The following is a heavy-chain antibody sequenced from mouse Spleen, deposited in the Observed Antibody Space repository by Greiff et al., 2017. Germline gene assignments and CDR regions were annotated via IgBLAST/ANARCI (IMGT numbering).Heavy chain of an antibody. D-gene: IGHD3-3*01. CDR1: GFTFSSYA. J-gene: IGHJ3*01. Sequence: EVQVVESGGGLVKPGGSLKLSCAASGFTFSSYAMSWVRQTPEKRLEWVATISDGGSYTYYPDNVKGRFTISRDNAKNNLYLQMSHLKSEDTAMYYCARDELGQGLFAYWGQGTLVTVSA. CDR2: ISDGGSYT. CDR3: ARDELGQGLFAY. V-gene: IGHV5-4*01.